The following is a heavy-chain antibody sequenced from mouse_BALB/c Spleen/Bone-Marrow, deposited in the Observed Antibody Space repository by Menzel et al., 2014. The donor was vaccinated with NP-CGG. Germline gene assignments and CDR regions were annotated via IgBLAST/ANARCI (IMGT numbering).Heavy chain of an antibody. V-gene: IGHV5-12*02. CDR2: ISNSGGSST. CDR1: GFTFSDYY. CDR3: ASPGTY. J-gene: IGHJ3*01. D-gene: IGHD4-1*01. Sequence: DVMLVESGGGLVQPGGSLKLSCATSGFTFSDYYMYWVRQTPEKRLEWVAYISNSGGSSTYYPDTVKGRFTISRDNAKNTLYLQMSRLKSEDTAMYYCASPGTYWGQGTLVTVSA.